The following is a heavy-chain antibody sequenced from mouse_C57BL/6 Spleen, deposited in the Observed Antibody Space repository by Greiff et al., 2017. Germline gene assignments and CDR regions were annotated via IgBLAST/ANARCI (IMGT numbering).Heavy chain of an antibody. CDR3: GRGKVRRRLFYFDY. Sequence: EVQLQQSGAELVKPGASVKLSCTASGFNIQDYYMHWVKQRTEQGLEWIGRIDPEDGETQYAPKFQGKATITADTSSNTAYLQLSSLTTEDTAVYYCGRGKVRRRLFYFDYWGQGTTLTVSS. CDR2: IDPEDGET. V-gene: IGHV14-2*01. J-gene: IGHJ2*01. D-gene: IGHD2-12*01. CDR1: GFNIQDYY.